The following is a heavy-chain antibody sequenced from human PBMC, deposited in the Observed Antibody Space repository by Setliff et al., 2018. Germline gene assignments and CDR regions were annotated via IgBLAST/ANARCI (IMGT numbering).Heavy chain of an antibody. CDR3: AREQWLDPPGYYYMDV. V-gene: IGHV4-34*01. CDR2: INHSGST. CDR1: GGSFSGYY. J-gene: IGHJ6*03. Sequence: SETLSLTCAVYGGSFSGYYWSWIRQPPGKGLEWIGEINHSGSTNYNPSLKSRVTVSVDTSKNQFSLKLNAVTAADMAVYYCAREQWLDPPGYYYMDVWAKGTTVTVSS. D-gene: IGHD6-19*01.